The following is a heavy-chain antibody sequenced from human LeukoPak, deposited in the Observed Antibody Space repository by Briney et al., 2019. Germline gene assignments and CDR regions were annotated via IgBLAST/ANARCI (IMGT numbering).Heavy chain of an antibody. J-gene: IGHJ4*02. V-gene: IGHV3-30*02. Sequence: PGGSLRLSCAASGFTFSYHGMHWVRRAPGKWLEWVAFINYDASNKYFADSVKGRFTISRDNSKNTVYLQMNSLRADDSAVYYCARDLSWGFDYWGQGTLVTVSS. CDR3: ARDLSWGFDY. CDR2: INYDASNK. CDR1: GFTFSYHG. D-gene: IGHD7-27*01.